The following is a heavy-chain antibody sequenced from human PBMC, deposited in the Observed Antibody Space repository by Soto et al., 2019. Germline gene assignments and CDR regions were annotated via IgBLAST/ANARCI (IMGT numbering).Heavy chain of an antibody. CDR1: GYIFTSYY. J-gene: IGHJ1*01. CDR2: INPSGGTT. Sequence: QVQLVQSGAEGRKPGASVKVSCEASGYIFTSYYIHWVRQAPGQGLEWMALINPSGGTTNYAQKFQGRVTVTRDTSTSTVYMELSSLRSEDTAVYYCARALHYHDAIGYPDYFQYWGQGTLVTVSS. D-gene: IGHD3-22*01. V-gene: IGHV1-46*01. CDR3: ARALHYHDAIGYPDYFQY.